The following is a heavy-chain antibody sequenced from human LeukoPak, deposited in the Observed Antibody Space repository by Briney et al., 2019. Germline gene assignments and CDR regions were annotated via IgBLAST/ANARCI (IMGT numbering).Heavy chain of an antibody. J-gene: IGHJ4*02. CDR3: ARGDYGGNDFDY. CDR1: GFTFSSYS. CDR2: ISSSSSYI. V-gene: IGHV3-21*04. D-gene: IGHD4-23*01. Sequence: GGSLRLSCAASGFTFSSYSMNWVRQAPGKGLEWVSSISSSSSYIYYADSVKGRFTISRDNAKNSLYLQMNSLRAEDTAVYYCARGDYGGNDFDYWGQGTLVTVSS.